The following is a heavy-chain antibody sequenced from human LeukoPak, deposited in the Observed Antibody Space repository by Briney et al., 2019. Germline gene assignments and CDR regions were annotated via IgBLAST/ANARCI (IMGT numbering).Heavy chain of an antibody. CDR2: INDRGSST. J-gene: IGHJ4*02. D-gene: IGHD3-16*01. CDR3: AKGLIDGARFAY. CDR1: GFTFYSYT. Sequence: PGGSLRLSCAASGFTFYSYTMSWVRQAPGKGLEWVSAINDRGSSTNYADSVKGRFTISRDNSKNTLYLQMNSLRAEDTAVYYCAKGLIDGARFAYWGQGTLVTVSS. V-gene: IGHV3-23*01.